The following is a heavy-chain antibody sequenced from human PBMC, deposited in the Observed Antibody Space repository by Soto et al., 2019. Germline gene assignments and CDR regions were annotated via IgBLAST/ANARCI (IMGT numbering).Heavy chain of an antibody. CDR3: ARAGGTTVTGRWHFDS. D-gene: IGHD4-17*01. J-gene: IGHJ4*02. Sequence: QVQLEESGGGVVQPGRSLRLSCEASGFTFNTYSMHWVRQPPGKGLEWLAAIWYDGTQKYYADSVKGRFIISRDNSKKTLYLEMNSLRAEDTAVYYCARAGGTTVTGRWHFDSWGKGTLVTVSS. CDR2: IWYDGTQK. CDR1: GFTFNTYS. V-gene: IGHV3-33*01.